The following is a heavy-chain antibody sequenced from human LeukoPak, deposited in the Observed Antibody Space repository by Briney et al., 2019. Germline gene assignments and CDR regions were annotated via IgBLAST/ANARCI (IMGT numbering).Heavy chain of an antibody. CDR2: IYYSGNT. CDR3: ARANHEAVGSGWYSD. Sequence: SETLSLTCTVFGGSITSYYWSWIRQPPGKGLEWIGYIYYSGNTNYNPSLKSRVTISVDTSKNQFSLKLSSVTAVDTAVYYCARANHEAVGSGWYSDWGQGTLVSVSS. J-gene: IGHJ4*02. CDR1: GGSITSYY. D-gene: IGHD6-13*01. V-gene: IGHV4-59*01.